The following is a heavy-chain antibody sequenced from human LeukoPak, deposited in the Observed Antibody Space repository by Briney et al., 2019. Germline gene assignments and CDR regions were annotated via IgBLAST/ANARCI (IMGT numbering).Heavy chain of an antibody. D-gene: IGHD3-9*01. V-gene: IGHV1-69*05. CDR1: GGTFSSYA. CDR2: IIPIFGTA. CDR3: ARSDILTCYYGYYYYMDV. J-gene: IGHJ6*03. Sequence: ASVKVSCKASGGTFSSYAISWVRQAPGQGLEWMGGIIPIFGTANYAQKFQGRVTITTDESTSTAYMELSSLRSEDTAVYYCARSDILTCYYGYYYYMDVWGKGTTVTVSS.